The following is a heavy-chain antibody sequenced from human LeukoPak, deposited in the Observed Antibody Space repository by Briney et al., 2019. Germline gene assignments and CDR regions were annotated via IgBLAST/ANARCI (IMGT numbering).Heavy chain of an antibody. J-gene: IGHJ4*02. CDR2: FDPEDGET. Sequence: ASVMVSCKVSGYTLTELSMHWVRQAPGKGLEWMGGFDPEDGETIYAQKFQGRVTMTEDTSTDTAYMELSSLRSEDTAVYYCATFFRRLWLEWDYWGQGTLVTVSS. D-gene: IGHD3-10*01. CDR1: GYTLTELS. V-gene: IGHV1-24*01. CDR3: ATFFRRLWLEWDY.